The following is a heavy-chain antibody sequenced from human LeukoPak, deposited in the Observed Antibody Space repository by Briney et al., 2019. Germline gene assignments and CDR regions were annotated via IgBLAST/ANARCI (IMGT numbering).Heavy chain of an antibody. V-gene: IGHV3-30-3*01. Sequence: GGSLRLSCAASGFTFSSYAMHWVRQAPGKGLGWVAVISYDGSNKYYADSVKGRFTISRDNSKNTLYLQMNSLRAEDTAVYYRARENRGYCYFDYWGQGTLVTVSS. CDR2: ISYDGSNK. D-gene: IGHD3-10*01. J-gene: IGHJ4*02. CDR1: GFTFSSYA. CDR3: ARENRGYCYFDY.